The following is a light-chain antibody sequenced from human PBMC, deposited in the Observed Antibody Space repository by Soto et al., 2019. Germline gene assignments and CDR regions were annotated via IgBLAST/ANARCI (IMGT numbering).Light chain of an antibody. CDR2: GAS. CDR1: QSVGSY. J-gene: IGKJ2*01. CDR3: QQRDKWPRT. V-gene: IGKV3-11*01. Sequence: IVLTQSAATLTLSPGERATLSCRASQSVGSYLAWYQHKPGQAPRLLIYGASNRATDIPGRFSGRGSGTDFTLTISSRESGDSAVYYCQQRDKWPRTFGQGTKLEIK.